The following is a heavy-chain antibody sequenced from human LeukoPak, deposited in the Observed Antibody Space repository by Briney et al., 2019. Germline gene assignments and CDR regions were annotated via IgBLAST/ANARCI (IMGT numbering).Heavy chain of an antibody. CDR1: GFTFSSYE. CDR3: ARDGGDYVVDY. CDR2: ISSSGSTI. D-gene: IGHD4-17*01. J-gene: IGHJ4*02. V-gene: IGHV3-48*03. Sequence: GGSLRLSCAASGFTFSSYEMNWVRQAPGKGLEWGSYISSSGSTIYYADSVKGRFTISRDNAKNSLYLQMNSRRAEDTAGYYCARDGGDYVVDYWGQGTLVTVSS.